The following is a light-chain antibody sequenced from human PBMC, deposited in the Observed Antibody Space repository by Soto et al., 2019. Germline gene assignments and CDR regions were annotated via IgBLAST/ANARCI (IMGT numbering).Light chain of an antibody. CDR2: AAS. Sequence: DIQMTQSPSSLSASVGDRVTITCRASRDITDYLAWYQQKPGQGPKLLIYAASTLQSGVPSRFTASGSGTDFSLTITGLQPEDFATYGCQNYNGAPWTVGQGTKVEF. CDR1: RDITDY. V-gene: IGKV1-27*01. J-gene: IGKJ1*01. CDR3: QNYNGAPWT.